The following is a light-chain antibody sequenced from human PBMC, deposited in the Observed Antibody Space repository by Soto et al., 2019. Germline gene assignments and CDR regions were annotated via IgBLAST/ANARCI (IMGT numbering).Light chain of an antibody. Sequence: QLVLTQSPSASASLGASVKLTCTLSSGHSSYAIAWHQQQPEKGPRYLMKLNSDGSHSKGDGIPDRFSGSSSGADRYPTISSLQSEDEAVYYCQTWGTGPVFGGGTQLTVL. CDR2: LNSDGSH. CDR3: QTWGTGPV. V-gene: IGLV4-69*01. J-gene: IGLJ7*01. CDR1: SGHSSYA.